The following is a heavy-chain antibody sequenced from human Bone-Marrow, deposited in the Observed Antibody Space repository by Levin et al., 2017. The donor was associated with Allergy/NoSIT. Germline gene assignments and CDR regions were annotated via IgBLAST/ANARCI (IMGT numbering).Heavy chain of an antibody. CDR3: ARESDGYNFVHYDGMDV. Sequence: ASVKVSCKASGGTFSSYAISWVRQAPGQGLEWMGGIIPIFGTANYAQKFQGRVTITADESTSTAYMELSSLRSEDTAVYYCARESDGYNFVHYDGMDVWGQGTTVTVSS. CDR1: GGTFSSYA. D-gene: IGHD5-24*01. J-gene: IGHJ6*02. CDR2: IIPIFGTA. V-gene: IGHV1-69*13.